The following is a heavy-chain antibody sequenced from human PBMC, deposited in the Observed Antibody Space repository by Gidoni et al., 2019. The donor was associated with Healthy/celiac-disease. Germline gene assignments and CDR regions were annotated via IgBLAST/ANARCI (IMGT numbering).Heavy chain of an antibody. CDR3: ARLALPVSLSSTSYNWFDP. J-gene: IGHJ5*02. CDR2: FYYSGRT. CDR1: GGPISSSSDY. D-gene: IGHD2-2*01. Sequence: QLQLQESGPGLVKPSETLYLTCTVSGGPISSSSDYWGLIGQPPGKGLEWIGSFYYSGRTYYYPSLKRRVTISVDTSKNQFSLKLSSVTAADTAVYYCARLALPVSLSSTSYNWFDPWGQGTLVTVSS. V-gene: IGHV4-39*01.